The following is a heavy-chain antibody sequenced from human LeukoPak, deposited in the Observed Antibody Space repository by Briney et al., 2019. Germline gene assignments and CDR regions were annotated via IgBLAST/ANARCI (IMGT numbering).Heavy chain of an antibody. CDR2: IYYSGST. Sequence: SETLSLTCTVSGVSISSYYWSWIRQPPGKGLERIGYIYYSGSTNYNPSLKSRVTISVDTSKNQFSLKLSSVTAADTAVYYCARGTRSFDYWGQGTLVTVSS. V-gene: IGHV4-59*08. J-gene: IGHJ4*02. CDR3: ARGTRSFDY. D-gene: IGHD3/OR15-3a*01. CDR1: GVSISSYY.